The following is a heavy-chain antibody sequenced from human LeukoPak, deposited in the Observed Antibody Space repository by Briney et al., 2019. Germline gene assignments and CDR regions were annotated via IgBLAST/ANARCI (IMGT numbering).Heavy chain of an antibody. V-gene: IGHV1-69-2*01. J-gene: IGHJ5*02. CDR2: VDPEDGKT. Sequence: ASVKVSCKASGYTFTDYYMQWVRQAPGKGLEWMGRVDPEDGKTIYAENFQGRLTITADTSTDTVYMELSSLRSEDTAVYYCATVDGDTPHVRPFDPWGQGTLVTVSS. CDR3: ATVDGDTPHVRPFDP. D-gene: IGHD5-18*01. CDR1: GYTFTDYY.